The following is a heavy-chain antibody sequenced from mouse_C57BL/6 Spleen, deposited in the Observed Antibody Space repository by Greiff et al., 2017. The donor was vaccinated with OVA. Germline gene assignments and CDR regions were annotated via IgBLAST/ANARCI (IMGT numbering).Heavy chain of an antibody. CDR3: ARNYGRDFDV. Sequence: QVQLQQPGAELVRPGSSVKLSCKASGYTFTSYWMDWVKQRPGQGLEWIGNIYPSDSETHYNQKFKDKATLTVDKSSSTAYMQLSSLTSEDSAVYYCARNYGRDFDVWGTGTTVTVSS. CDR2: IYPSDSET. D-gene: IGHD1-1*01. CDR1: GYTFTSYW. J-gene: IGHJ1*03. V-gene: IGHV1-61*01.